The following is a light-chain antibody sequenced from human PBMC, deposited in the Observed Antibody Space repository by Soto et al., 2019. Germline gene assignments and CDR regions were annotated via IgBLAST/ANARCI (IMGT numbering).Light chain of an antibody. Sequence: EIILTQSPGTLSVSPGERATLSCRGSQSINREFLAWYQQKPGQAPRLLMFQTSSRASGVPDRFSGSGSGTDFTLTITGLEPEDSAVYYCQQYGSSLGVTFGGGTKVEIK. CDR1: QSINREF. CDR2: QTS. CDR3: QQYGSSLGVT. V-gene: IGKV3-20*01. J-gene: IGKJ4*01.